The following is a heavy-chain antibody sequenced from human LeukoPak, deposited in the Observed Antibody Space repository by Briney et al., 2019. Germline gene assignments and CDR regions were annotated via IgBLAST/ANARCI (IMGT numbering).Heavy chain of an antibody. CDR2: IRSEAYGGTT. Sequence: GGSLRLSCTASGFTFGDYAMSWVRQAPGKGLEWVGFIRSEAYGGTTEYAASVKGRFTISRDDSKSIAYLQMNSLKTEDTAVYYCTREMGSYSSGWYYFDYWGQGTLVTVSS. V-gene: IGHV3-49*04. CDR3: TREMGSYSSGWYYFDY. CDR1: GFTFGDYA. D-gene: IGHD6-19*01. J-gene: IGHJ4*02.